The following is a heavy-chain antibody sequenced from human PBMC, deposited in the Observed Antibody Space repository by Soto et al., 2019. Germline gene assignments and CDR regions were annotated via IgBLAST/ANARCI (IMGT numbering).Heavy chain of an antibody. CDR2: ISAYNGNT. V-gene: IGHV1-18*01. CDR3: ARDRPRIAVAGRFDY. J-gene: IGHJ4*02. D-gene: IGHD6-19*01. CDR1: GYTCTSYG. Sequence: ASVKVSCKASGYTCTSYGISWVRQAPGQGLEWMGWISAYNGNTNYAQKLQGRVTMTTDTSTSTAYMELRSLRSDDTAVYYCARDRPRIAVAGRFDYWGQGTLVTVSS.